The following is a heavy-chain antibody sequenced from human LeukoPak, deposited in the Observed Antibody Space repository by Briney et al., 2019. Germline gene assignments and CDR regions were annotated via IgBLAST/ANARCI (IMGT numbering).Heavy chain of an antibody. CDR1: GFIFYNAW. V-gene: IGHV3-15*01. CDR3: AKDYRSWFLDY. D-gene: IGHD6-13*01. J-gene: IGHJ4*02. Sequence: PGGSLRLSCAASGFIFYNAWLDWVRQAPGKGLEWVGRIKSKTDGGTADYPAPVKGRFTISRDDSTNTLFLQMNSLRAEDTAVYYCAKDYRSWFLDYWGQGTLVTVSS. CDR2: IKSKTDGGTA.